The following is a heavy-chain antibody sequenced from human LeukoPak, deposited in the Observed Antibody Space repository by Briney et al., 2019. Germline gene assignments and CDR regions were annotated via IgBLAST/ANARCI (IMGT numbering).Heavy chain of an antibody. CDR1: GDSVSSNGAP. Sequence: SQTLSLTCAISGDSVSSNGAPWNWLTHSPSRGLEWLGRTYYRSQQWHSDYAPSVKGRITLNLDTSKNQFSLQLNSVTPEYTAVYYCGRETDFGVVTNWGQGTLVTVSS. CDR2: TYYRSQQWHS. V-gene: IGHV6-1*01. D-gene: IGHD3-3*01. CDR3: GRETDFGVVTN. J-gene: IGHJ4*02.